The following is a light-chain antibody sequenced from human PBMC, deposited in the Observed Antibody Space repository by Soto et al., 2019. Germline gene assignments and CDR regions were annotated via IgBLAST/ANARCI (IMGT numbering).Light chain of an antibody. CDR1: QSVGND. V-gene: IGKV3-11*01. J-gene: IGKJ4*01. CDR3: QQRNSWPPT. CDR2: YAS. Sequence: EIVLTQSPATLSLSPGDRATLSCRASQSVGNDLVWYHQKRGQAPRVLIYYASNRATGIPARFSGSGSGTDFTLTISGLEPEAFAFYYCQQRNSWPPTFGGGTRVEIK.